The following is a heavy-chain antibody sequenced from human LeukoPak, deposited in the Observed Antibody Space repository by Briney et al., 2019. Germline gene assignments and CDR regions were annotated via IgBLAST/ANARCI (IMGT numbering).Heavy chain of an antibody. D-gene: IGHD2-8*01. V-gene: IGHV4-59*11. J-gene: IGHJ4*02. CDR1: GGSISSHY. CDR2: IYYSGST. Sequence: SETLSLTCTVSGGSISSHYWSWIRQSPGKGLEWIGYIYYSGSTNYNPSLKSRVTISVDTSKNQFSLKLSSVTAADTAVYYCARVAGYCTNGVCYPDYWGQGTLVTVSS. CDR3: ARVAGYCTNGVCYPDY.